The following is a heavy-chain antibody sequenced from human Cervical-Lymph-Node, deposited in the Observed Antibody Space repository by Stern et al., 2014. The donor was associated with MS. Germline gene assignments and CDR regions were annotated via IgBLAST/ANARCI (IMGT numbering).Heavy chain of an antibody. V-gene: IGHV3-23*01. CDR1: GFTFSSYA. Sequence: EVQLLESGGGLVQPGGSLRLSCAASGFTFSSYAMNWVRQAPGKGLEWVSAISGSAGITYYADSVKGRFTISRDNAENTLYLQMNSLRAEDTAVYYCAKDVYDSSGYQFDYWGQGTLVTVSS. CDR2: ISGSAGIT. J-gene: IGHJ4*02. CDR3: AKDVYDSSGYQFDY. D-gene: IGHD3-22*01.